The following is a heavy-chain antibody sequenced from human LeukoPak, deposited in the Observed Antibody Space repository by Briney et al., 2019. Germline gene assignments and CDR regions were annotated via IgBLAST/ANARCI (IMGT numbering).Heavy chain of an antibody. V-gene: IGHV1-8*02. CDR1: GYTFTSYY. CDR3: ARGNNYSLDY. D-gene: IGHD5-24*01. CDR2: MSPNSGNT. Sequence: ASVKVSCKASGYTFTSYYMHWVRQATGQGLEWMGWMSPNSGNTGYAQKFQGRVTMTSNTSISTAYMELSGLRSEDTAIYYCARGNNYSLDYWGQGTLVTVSS. J-gene: IGHJ4*02.